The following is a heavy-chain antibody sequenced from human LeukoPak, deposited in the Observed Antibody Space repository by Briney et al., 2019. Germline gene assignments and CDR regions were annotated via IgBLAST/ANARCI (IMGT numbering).Heavy chain of an antibody. CDR2: IYSGGST. CDR3: ARVYSSSFF. J-gene: IGHJ4*02. Sequence: GGSLRLSCAASGFTFSSYSVNWVRQAPGKGLEWVSVIYSGGSTYYADSVKGRFTISRDNSKNTLYLQMNSLRAEDTAVYYCARVYSSSFFWGQGTLVTVSS. V-gene: IGHV3-66*01. D-gene: IGHD6-13*01. CDR1: GFTFSSYS.